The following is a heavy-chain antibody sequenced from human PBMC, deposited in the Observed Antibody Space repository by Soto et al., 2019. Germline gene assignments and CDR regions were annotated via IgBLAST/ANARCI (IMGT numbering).Heavy chain of an antibody. J-gene: IGHJ3*01. CDR3: ATWHEREHAYDV. CDR2: INPSGGST. V-gene: IGHV1-46*01. CDR1: GYTFTSYY. Sequence: ASVKVSCKASGYTFTSYYMHWVRQAPGQGLEWMGIINPSGGSTSYAQKFQGRVTTSSDSSKTTVYLQMNDLRPDDTAVYYCATWHEREHAYDVWGQGTTVTVSS. D-gene: IGHD1-1*01.